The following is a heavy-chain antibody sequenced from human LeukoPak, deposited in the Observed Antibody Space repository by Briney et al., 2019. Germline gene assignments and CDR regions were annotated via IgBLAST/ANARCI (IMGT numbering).Heavy chain of an antibody. CDR1: GFTFSDYY. Sequence: GGSLRLSCAASGFTFSDYYMSWIRQAPGKGLEWVSYISSSGSTIYYADSVKGRFTISRDDAKNSLYLQMNSLRAEDTAVYYCARQYYDFWSGYSGNWFDPWGQGTLVTVSS. CDR2: ISSSGSTI. J-gene: IGHJ5*02. D-gene: IGHD3-3*01. CDR3: ARQYYDFWSGYSGNWFDP. V-gene: IGHV3-11*04.